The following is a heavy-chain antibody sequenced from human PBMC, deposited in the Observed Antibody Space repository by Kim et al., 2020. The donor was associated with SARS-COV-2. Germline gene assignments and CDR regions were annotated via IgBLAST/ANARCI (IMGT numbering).Heavy chain of an antibody. CDR3: ARYGSGSSLGDYGMDV. V-gene: IGHV5-51*01. J-gene: IGHJ6*02. Sequence: GESLKISCKGSGYSFTSYWIGWVRQMPGKGLEWMGIIYPGDSDTRYSPSFQGQVTISADKSISTAYLQWSSLKASDTAMYYCARYGSGSSLGDYGMDVWGQGTTVTVSS. CDR1: GYSFTSYW. CDR2: IYPGDSDT. D-gene: IGHD3-10*01.